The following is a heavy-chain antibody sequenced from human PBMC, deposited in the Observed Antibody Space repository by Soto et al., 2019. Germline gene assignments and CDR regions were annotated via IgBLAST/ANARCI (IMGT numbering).Heavy chain of an antibody. V-gene: IGHV3-23*01. D-gene: IGHD3-22*01. CDR1: GFTFSSYA. CDR2: ISGSGGST. Sequence: GGSLRLSCAASGFTFSSYAMSWVRQAPGKGLEWVSAISGSGGSTYYADSVKGRFTISRDNSKNTLYLQMNSLRAEDTAVYYCAKEIPYNTMIVVVITTGFDYWGQGTLVTVSS. CDR3: AKEIPYNTMIVVVITTGFDY. J-gene: IGHJ4*02.